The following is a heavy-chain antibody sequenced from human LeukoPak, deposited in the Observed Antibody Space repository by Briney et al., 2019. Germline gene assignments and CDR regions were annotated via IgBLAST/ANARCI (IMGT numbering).Heavy chain of an antibody. J-gene: IGHJ3*02. CDR2: IYNSESI. CDR1: GGSINSVSYY. D-gene: IGHD1-26*01. Sequence: SETLSLTCTVSGGSINSVSYYWVWIRQPPGKGLEWIGSIYNSESIYSKPSLRSRVTISLDTSTNQFSLKLSSVTAADTAPYFCARDRLSVGAFDIWGQGTMVTVSS. CDR3: ARDRLSVGAFDI. V-gene: IGHV4-39*07.